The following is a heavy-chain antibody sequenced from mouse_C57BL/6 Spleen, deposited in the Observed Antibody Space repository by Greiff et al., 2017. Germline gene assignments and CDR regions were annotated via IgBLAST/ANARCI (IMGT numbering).Heavy chain of an antibody. CDR2: INPYNGGT. J-gene: IGHJ1*03. CDR3: ARAGDYHWYFGG. CDR1: GYTFTDYY. D-gene: IGHD2-4*01. V-gene: IGHV1-19*01. Sequence: VQLQQSGPVLVKPGASVKMSCKASGYTFTDYYMNWVKQSHGKSLEWIGVINPYNGGTSYTQKFKGKATMTVDKSSSTAYMELNSLTSEDSADYYSARAGDYHWYFGGRGTRTTVT.